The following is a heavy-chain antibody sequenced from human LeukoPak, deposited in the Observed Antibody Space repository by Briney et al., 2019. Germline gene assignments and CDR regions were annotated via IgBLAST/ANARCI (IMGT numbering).Heavy chain of an antibody. CDR2: ISTYNHEA. CDR1: GYTFADYG. Sequence: ASVKVSCKASGYTFADYGISWVRQAPGQGLEGMAWISTYNHEANYARKFRGRVTMTTDTSTSTAYMELGSLRSDDTAVYYCVRDYFCSGGSCDDCFDPWGQGTLVTVSS. CDR3: VRDYFCSGGSCDDCFDP. V-gene: IGHV1-18*01. J-gene: IGHJ5*02. D-gene: IGHD2-15*01.